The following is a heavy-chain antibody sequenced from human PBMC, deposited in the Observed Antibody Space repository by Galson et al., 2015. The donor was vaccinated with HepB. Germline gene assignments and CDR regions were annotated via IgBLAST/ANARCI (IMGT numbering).Heavy chain of an antibody. Sequence: SLRLSCAASGFTFSSYSMNWVRQAPGKGLEWVSSISSSSSYIYYADSVKGRFTISRDNAKNSLYLQMNSLRAEDTAVYYCARVWFGGWGWGMDVWGQGTTVTVSS. V-gene: IGHV3-21*01. CDR1: GFTFSSYS. D-gene: IGHD3-10*01. CDR3: ARVWFGGWGWGMDV. J-gene: IGHJ6*02. CDR2: ISSSSSYI.